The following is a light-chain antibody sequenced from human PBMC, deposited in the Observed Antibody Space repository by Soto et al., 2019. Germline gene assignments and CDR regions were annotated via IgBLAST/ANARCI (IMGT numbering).Light chain of an antibody. J-gene: IGKJ5*01. V-gene: IGKV3-11*01. Sequence: EIGLTQSPATLSLSPGERATLSCRASQSVSSYLAWYQQKPGQAPRLLIYDASNRATGIPARFSGSGSGTDFTLTISSLEPEDFAVYYCQQRSNWPPTCGQGTRLEIK. CDR1: QSVSSY. CDR3: QQRSNWPPT. CDR2: DAS.